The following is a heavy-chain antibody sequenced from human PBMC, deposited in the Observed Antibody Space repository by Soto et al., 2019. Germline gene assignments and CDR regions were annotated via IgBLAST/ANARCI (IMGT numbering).Heavy chain of an antibody. D-gene: IGHD6-13*01. J-gene: IGHJ5*02. V-gene: IGHV3-48*03. CDR1: GFTFSSYE. CDR2: ISSSGSTI. Sequence: LRLSCAASGFTFSSYEMNWVRQAPGKGLEWVSYISSSGSTIYYADSVKGRFTISRDNAKNSLYLQMNSLRAEDTAVYYCARIAQAGRFDPWGQGTLVTVSS. CDR3: ARIAQAGRFDP.